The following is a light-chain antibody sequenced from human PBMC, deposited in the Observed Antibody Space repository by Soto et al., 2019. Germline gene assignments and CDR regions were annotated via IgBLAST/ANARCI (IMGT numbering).Light chain of an antibody. CDR3: QQSYRA. Sequence: DIQMTPSPSSLSASVGDRVTITCRASQSISNSLNWYQQKPGKAPKLLIYAASSLQSGVPSRFSGSGSGTDFTLTISSLQPEDFATYYCQQSYRAFGQGTKVEIK. V-gene: IGKV1-39*01. CDR2: AAS. J-gene: IGKJ1*01. CDR1: QSISNS.